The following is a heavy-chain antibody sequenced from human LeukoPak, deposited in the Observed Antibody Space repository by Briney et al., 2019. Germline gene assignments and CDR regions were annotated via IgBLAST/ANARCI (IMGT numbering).Heavy chain of an antibody. V-gene: IGHV4-34*01. J-gene: IGHJ4*02. CDR2: INHSGST. Sequence: SSETLSLTCAVYGGSFSGYYWSWIRQPPGKGLEWIGEINHSGSTNYNPSLKSRVTISVDTSKNQFSLKLSSVTAADTAVYYCAEDVTGYYAYWGQGTLVTVSS. D-gene: IGHD3-9*01. CDR1: GGSFSGYY. CDR3: AEDVTGYYAY.